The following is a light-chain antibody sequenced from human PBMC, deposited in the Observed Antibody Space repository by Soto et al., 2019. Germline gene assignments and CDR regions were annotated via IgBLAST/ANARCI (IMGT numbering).Light chain of an antibody. CDR1: SSDVGGYNY. CDR3: CSYAGSYTLYV. V-gene: IGLV2-11*01. Sequence: QSVLTQPRSVSGSPGQSVTISCTGTSSDVGGYNYVSWYQQHPGKAPNLMIYDVSKRPSGVPDRFSGSKSGNTASLTISGLQAEDEADYYCCSYAGSYTLYVFGTGTKLTVL. CDR2: DVS. J-gene: IGLJ1*01.